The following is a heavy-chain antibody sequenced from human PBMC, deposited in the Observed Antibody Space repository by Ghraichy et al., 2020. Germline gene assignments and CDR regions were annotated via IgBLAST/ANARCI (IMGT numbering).Heavy chain of an antibody. Sequence: LSLTCAASGFTFSSYEMNWVRQAPGKGPEWVSYVSSGGDTIFYADSVKGRFTISRDNAKNSLYLQVNSLRAEDTAVYYCARDESGAFDIWGQGTMVTVSS. V-gene: IGHV3-48*03. J-gene: IGHJ3*02. CDR2: VSSGGDTI. D-gene: IGHD6-25*01. CDR3: ARDESGAFDI. CDR1: GFTFSSYE.